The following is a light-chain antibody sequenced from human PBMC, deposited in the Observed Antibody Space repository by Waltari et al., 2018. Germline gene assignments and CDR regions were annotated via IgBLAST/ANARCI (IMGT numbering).Light chain of an antibody. V-gene: IGLV1-44*01. CDR3: AAWDDSLNGVV. Sequence: QSVLTQSPSASGTSGQRVTISCSGSTSNIGRAIVNWYRPLPGTAPKLLIYNNNQRPSGVPDRFSGSKSGTSASLAISGLQSEDETDYYCAAWDDSLNGVVFGGGTKLSVL. CDR2: NNN. J-gene: IGLJ2*01. CDR1: TSNIGRAI.